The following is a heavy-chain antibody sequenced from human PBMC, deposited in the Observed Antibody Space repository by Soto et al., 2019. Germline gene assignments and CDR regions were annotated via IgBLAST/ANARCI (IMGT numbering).Heavy chain of an antibody. V-gene: IGHV4-30-2*01. CDR3: ARGHSSGWIDAFDI. D-gene: IGHD6-19*01. CDR1: GGSISSGGYS. J-gene: IGHJ3*02. Sequence: SETLSLTCAVSGGSISSGGYSWSWIRQPPGKGLEWIGYMYHSGSTYYNPSLKSRVTISVDTSKNQFSLKLSSVTAADTAVYYCARGHSSGWIDAFDIWGQGTMVTVS. CDR2: MYHSGST.